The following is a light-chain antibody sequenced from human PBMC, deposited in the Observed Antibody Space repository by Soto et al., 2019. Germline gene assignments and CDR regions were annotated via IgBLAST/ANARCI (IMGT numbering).Light chain of an antibody. CDR1: SSDVGGYNF. V-gene: IGLV2-14*01. Sequence: QSALTQPASVSGSPGPSITISCTGTSSDVGGYNFVSWYQQHPDKAPKLMLYDVTNRPSGVSNRFSGSKSGNTASLTISGLHAEDEAEYFCSSYTSISTYVFGTGTKLTVL. CDR2: DVT. CDR3: SSYTSISTYV. J-gene: IGLJ1*01.